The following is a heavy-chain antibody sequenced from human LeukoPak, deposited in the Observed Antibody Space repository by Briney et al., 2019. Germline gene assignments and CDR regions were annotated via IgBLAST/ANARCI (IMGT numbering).Heavy chain of an antibody. J-gene: IGHJ4*02. Sequence: SSETLSLTCTVSGGSISSYYWSWIRQPPGKGLEWIGYIYYSGSTNYNPSLKSRVTISVDMSKNQFSLKLSSVTAADTAVYYCARHPPQGYSSGLYYFDYWGQGTLVTVSS. CDR2: IYYSGST. D-gene: IGHD6-19*01. CDR3: ARHPPQGYSSGLYYFDY. V-gene: IGHV4-59*08. CDR1: GGSISSYY.